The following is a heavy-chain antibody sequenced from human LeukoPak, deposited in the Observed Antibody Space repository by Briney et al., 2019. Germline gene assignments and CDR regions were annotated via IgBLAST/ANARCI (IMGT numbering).Heavy chain of an antibody. J-gene: IGHJ5*02. CDR3: AREGLRHRIDP. D-gene: IGHD4-17*01. CDR1: GGPIISGGYY. V-gene: IGHV4-31*03. CDR2: IYNSGST. Sequence: PSETLSLTCTVSGGPIISGGYYWSWIRQHPGKGLEWIGHIYNSGSTYHNPSLRSRVTISVDTSKNQFSLKLSSVTAADTAVYYCAREGLRHRIDPWGQGTLVTVSS.